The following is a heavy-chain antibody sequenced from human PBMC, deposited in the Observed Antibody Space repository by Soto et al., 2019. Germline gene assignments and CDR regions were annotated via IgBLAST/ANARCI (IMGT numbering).Heavy chain of an antibody. CDR3: AREVAGYGDPYDAFDI. CDR1: GFTFSSYW. CDR2: IKQDGSEK. Sequence: GGSLRLSCAASGFTFSSYWMSWVRQAPGQGLEWVANIKQDGSEKYYMDSVKGRFTISRDNAKNSLYLQMNSLRAEDTAVYYCAREVAGYGDPYDAFDIWGQGTMVTVSS. D-gene: IGHD4-17*01. V-gene: IGHV3-7*01. J-gene: IGHJ3*02.